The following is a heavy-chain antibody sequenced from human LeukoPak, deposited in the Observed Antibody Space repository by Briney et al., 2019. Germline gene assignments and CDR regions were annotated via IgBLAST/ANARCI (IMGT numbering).Heavy chain of an antibody. D-gene: IGHD2-15*01. V-gene: IGHV3-21*01. Sequence: GGSLRLSCAASGFTFSSYSMNWVRQAPGKGLEWVSSISSSSSYIYYADSVKGRFTISRDNAKNSLYLQMNRLRAEDTAVYYCARTRRSGIFDYWGQGTLVTVSS. CDR3: ARTRRSGIFDY. J-gene: IGHJ4*02. CDR2: ISSSSSYI. CDR1: GFTFSSYS.